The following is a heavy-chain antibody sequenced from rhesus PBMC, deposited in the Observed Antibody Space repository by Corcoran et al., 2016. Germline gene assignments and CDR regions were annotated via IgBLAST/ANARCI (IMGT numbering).Heavy chain of an antibody. Sequence: EVQLVESGGGLVQPGGSLRLSCAASGFTFSSYYMYWVRQAPGKGLEWISAINTGGGSTYYADSVKGRFTLSRDNSKNTLSLQMNSLRAEDTAVYYCAKARIAAALDYWGQGVLVTVSS. J-gene: IGHJ4*01. CDR1: GFTFSSYY. CDR3: AKARIAAALDY. D-gene: IGHD6-25*01. V-gene: IGHV3S25*01. CDR2: INTGGGST.